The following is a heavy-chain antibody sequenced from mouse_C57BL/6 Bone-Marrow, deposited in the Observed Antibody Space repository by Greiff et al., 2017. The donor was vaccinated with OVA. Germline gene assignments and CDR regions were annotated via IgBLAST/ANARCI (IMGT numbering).Heavy chain of an antibody. CDR1: GYAFSSSW. V-gene: IGHV1-82*01. CDR2: IYPGDGDT. CDR3: ARWNWSWFAY. J-gene: IGHJ3*01. Sequence: VQLQQSGPELVKPGASVKISCKASGYAFSSSWMNWVQQRPGKGLEWIGRIYPGDGDTNYNGKFKGKATLTADKSSSTAYMQLSSLTSEDSAVYFCARWNWSWFAYWGQGTLVTVSA.